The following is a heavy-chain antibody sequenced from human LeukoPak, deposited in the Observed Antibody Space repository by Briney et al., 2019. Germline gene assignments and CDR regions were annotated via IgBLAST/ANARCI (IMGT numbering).Heavy chain of an antibody. J-gene: IGHJ4*02. V-gene: IGHV1-18*01. Sequence: ASVKVSCKASGYTFTSYGISWVRQAPGQGLEWMGWISAYNGNTNYAQKLQGRVTMTTDTSTSTAYMELRSLRSDGTAVYYCARARGRIAAAGYYFDYWGQGTLVTVSS. CDR1: GYTFTSYG. D-gene: IGHD6-13*01. CDR3: ARARGRIAAAGYYFDY. CDR2: ISAYNGNT.